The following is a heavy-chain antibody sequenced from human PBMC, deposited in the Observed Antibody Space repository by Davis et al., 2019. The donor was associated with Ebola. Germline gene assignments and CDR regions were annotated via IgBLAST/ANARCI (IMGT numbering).Heavy chain of an antibody. Sequence: AASVKVSCKASGYTFTSYGISWVRQAPGQGLEWMGWISACNGNTNYAQKLQGRVTMTRDTSTSTVYMELRSLRSDDTAVYYCARVRKRSSPYYFDYWGQGTLVTVSS. CDR1: GYTFTSYG. CDR3: ARVRKRSSPYYFDY. D-gene: IGHD1-26*01. J-gene: IGHJ4*02. V-gene: IGHV1-18*04. CDR2: ISACNGNT.